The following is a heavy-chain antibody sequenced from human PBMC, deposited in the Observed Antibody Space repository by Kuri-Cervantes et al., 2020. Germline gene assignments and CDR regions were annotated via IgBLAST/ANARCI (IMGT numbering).Heavy chain of an antibody. CDR3: ARAYDSSGFDY. J-gene: IGHJ4*02. D-gene: IGHD3-22*01. V-gene: IGHV1-58*01. CDR2: IVVGSGNT. CDR1: GFTFTSSA. Sequence: SVKVSCKASGFTFTSSAVQWVRQARGQRLEWIGWIVVGSGNTNYTQKFQERVTITRDMSTSTAYMELSSLRSENTAVYYCARAYDSSGFDYWGQGTLVTVSS.